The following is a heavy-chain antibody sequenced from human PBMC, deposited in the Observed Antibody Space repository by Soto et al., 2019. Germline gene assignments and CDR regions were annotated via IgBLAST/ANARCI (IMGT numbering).Heavy chain of an antibody. CDR3: ARYIALSGTFYFDY. CDR2: IYYGGIT. D-gene: IGHD6-19*01. Sequence: SETLSLTCSVSGGSITSGGYYWNWIRQHPGKGLEWIGYIYYGGITYYNPSLKSRITISVDTSKNQFSLKLSSATAADTAMHYCARYIALSGTFYFDYWGQGALVTVSS. V-gene: IGHV4-31*03. J-gene: IGHJ4*02. CDR1: GGSITSGGYY.